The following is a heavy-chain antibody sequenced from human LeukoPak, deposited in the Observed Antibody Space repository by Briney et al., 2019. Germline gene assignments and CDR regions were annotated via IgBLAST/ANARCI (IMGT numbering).Heavy chain of an antibody. J-gene: IGHJ4*02. Sequence: GGSLRLSCSASGFTFSSYSMNWVRQAPGKGLEWVSSISSSSSYIYYADSVKGRFTISRDNAKNSLYLQMNSLRAEDTAVYYCARGITTIVVVNDYWGQGTLVTVSS. CDR1: GFTFSSYS. D-gene: IGHD3-22*01. V-gene: IGHV3-21*01. CDR2: ISSSSSYI. CDR3: ARGITTIVVVNDY.